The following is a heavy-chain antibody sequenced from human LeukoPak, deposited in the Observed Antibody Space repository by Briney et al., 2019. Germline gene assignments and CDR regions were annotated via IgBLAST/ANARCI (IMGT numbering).Heavy chain of an antibody. CDR1: VYTFTHYY. CDR3: ASDRSYDKGPLDY. J-gene: IGHJ4*02. CDR2: INPNSGDT. V-gene: IGHV1-2*04. D-gene: IGHD3-22*01. Sequence: ASVKVSCTASVYTFTHYYMHWVRQAPGQGREGMGWINPNSGDTKYAQKFKGWVTMTRDTSISTAYMELSRLTSDDTAVYYCASDRSYDKGPLDYWGQGSLVTVSS.